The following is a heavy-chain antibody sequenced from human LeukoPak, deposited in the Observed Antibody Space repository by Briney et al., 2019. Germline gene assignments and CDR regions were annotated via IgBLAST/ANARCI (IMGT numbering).Heavy chain of an antibody. CDR3: ATDSRGNTAMVAVYYYYYGMDV. Sequence: ASVKVSCKVSGYTLTELSMHWVRQAPGKGLEWMGGFDPEDGETIYAQKFQGRVTMTEDTSTDTAYMELSSLRSEDTAVYYCATDSRGNTAMVAVYYYYYGMDVWSQGTTVTVSS. D-gene: IGHD5-18*01. CDR2: FDPEDGET. V-gene: IGHV1-24*01. J-gene: IGHJ6*02. CDR1: GYTLTELS.